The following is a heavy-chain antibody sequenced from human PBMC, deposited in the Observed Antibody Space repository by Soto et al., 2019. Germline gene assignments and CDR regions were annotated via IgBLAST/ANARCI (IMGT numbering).Heavy chain of an antibody. V-gene: IGHV1-18*01. J-gene: IGHJ5*02. CDR1: GYTFSSYG. CDR2: INGSSGNT. D-gene: IGHD3-16*01. CDR3: ARDIYVEGLFSDNWFDP. Sequence: QVQLVQSAAEVKKPGASVKVSCKASGYTFSSYGISWVRQAPGQGHEWMGWINGSSGNTNYVQKLQDRVTMTTDTSTSTAYMELRSLRSYDTAMYYCARDIYVEGLFSDNWFDPWGQGTLVVVSS.